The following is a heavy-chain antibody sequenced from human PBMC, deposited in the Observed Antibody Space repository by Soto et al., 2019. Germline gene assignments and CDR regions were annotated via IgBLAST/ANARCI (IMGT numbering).Heavy chain of an antibody. D-gene: IGHD3-22*01. V-gene: IGHV3-30-3*01. Sequence: QVQLVESGGGVVQPGRSLRLSCAASGFTFSSYAMHWVRQAPGKGLEWVAVISYDGSNKYYADSVKGRFTISRDNSKNPLYLQMNSLRAEDTAVYYCARDGASYYDSSGYRDFDYWGQGTLVTVSS. CDR2: ISYDGSNK. CDR3: ARDGASYYDSSGYRDFDY. J-gene: IGHJ4*02. CDR1: GFTFSSYA.